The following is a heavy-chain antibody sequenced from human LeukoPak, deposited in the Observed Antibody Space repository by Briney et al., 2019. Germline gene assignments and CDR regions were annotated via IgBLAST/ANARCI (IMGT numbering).Heavy chain of an antibody. J-gene: IGHJ4*02. CDR2: ISGSSSTI. CDR1: AFTFSSDS. V-gene: IGHV3-48*02. Sequence: PGGSLRLSCAGSAFTFSSDSMNWVRQAPGKGLEWVSYISGSSSTIFYADSVKGRFTISRDNAKKSLYLQMNSLRDEDTAVYYCAREGSMIRGVMFDYWGQGTLVTVSS. CDR3: AREGSMIRGVMFDY. D-gene: IGHD3-10*01.